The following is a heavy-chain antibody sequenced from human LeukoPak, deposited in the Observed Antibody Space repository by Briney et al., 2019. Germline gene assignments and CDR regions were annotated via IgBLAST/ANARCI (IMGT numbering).Heavy chain of an antibody. J-gene: IGHJ5*02. D-gene: IGHD6-6*01. CDR3: ARDRVAARRYNWFDP. V-gene: IGHV1-2*02. Sequence: ASVKVCCKASGYTFTGYYMHWVRQAPGQGLQWMGWINPNSGGTNYAQKFQGRVTMTRDTSISTAYMELSRLRSDDTAVYYCARDRVAARRYNWFDPWGQGTLVTVSS. CDR2: INPNSGGT. CDR1: GYTFTGYY.